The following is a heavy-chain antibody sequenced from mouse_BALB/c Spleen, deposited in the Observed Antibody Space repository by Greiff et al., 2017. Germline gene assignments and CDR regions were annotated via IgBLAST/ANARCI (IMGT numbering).Heavy chain of an antibody. V-gene: IGHV10-1*02. CDR2: IRSKSNNYAT. Sequence: EVKLMESGGGLVQPKGSLKLSCAASGFTFNTYAMNWVRQAPGKGLEWVARIRSKSNNYATYYADSVKDRFTISRDDSQSMLYLQMNNLKTEDTAMYYCVRTFYYYGSSYWYFDVWGAGTTVTVSS. D-gene: IGHD1-1*01. CDR3: VRTFYYYGSSYWYFDV. CDR1: GFTFNTYA. J-gene: IGHJ1*01.